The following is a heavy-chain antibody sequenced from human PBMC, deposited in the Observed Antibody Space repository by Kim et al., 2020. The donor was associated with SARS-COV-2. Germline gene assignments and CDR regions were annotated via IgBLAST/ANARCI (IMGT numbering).Heavy chain of an antibody. V-gene: IGHV3-9*01. CDR1: GFTFDDYA. D-gene: IGHD6-13*01. CDR3: AKVPSSSWRGYYFDY. J-gene: IGHJ4*02. Sequence: GGSLRLSCAASGFTFDDYAMHWVRQAPGKGLEWVSGISWNSGSIGYADSVKGRFTISRDNAKNSLYLQMNSLRAEDTALYYCAKVPSSSWRGYYFDYWGQGTLVTVSS. CDR2: ISWNSGSI.